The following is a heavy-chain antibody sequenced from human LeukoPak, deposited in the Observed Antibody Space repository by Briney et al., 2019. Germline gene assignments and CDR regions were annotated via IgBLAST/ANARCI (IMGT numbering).Heavy chain of an antibody. V-gene: IGHV4-4*07. D-gene: IGHD3-3*01. J-gene: IGHJ3*02. CDR3: ARGGVTIFGVVIDDAFDI. CDR2: IYTSGST. Sequence: SETLSLTCTVSGGSISSYYWSWIRQPAGKGLEWIGRIYTSGSTNYNPSLKSRVTMSVDTSKNQFSLKLSSVTAADTAVYYCARGGVTIFGVVIDDAFDIWGQGTMVTVSS. CDR1: GGSISSYY.